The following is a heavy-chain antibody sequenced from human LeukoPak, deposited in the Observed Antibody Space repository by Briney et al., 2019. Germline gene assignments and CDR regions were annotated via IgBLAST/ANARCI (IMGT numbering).Heavy chain of an antibody. V-gene: IGHV4-59*01. CDR1: GGSMSSYY. CDR3: ARVGISIFRVAAYYFDY. CDR2: IYYSGTT. D-gene: IGHD3-3*01. J-gene: IGHJ4*02. Sequence: SETLSLTCTVSGGSMSSYYWSWIRQPPGKGLEWIGYIYYSGTTNYNPSLKSRVTISVDTSKNQFSLKLRSVTAADTAVYYCARVGISIFRVAAYYFDYWGQGTLVTVSS.